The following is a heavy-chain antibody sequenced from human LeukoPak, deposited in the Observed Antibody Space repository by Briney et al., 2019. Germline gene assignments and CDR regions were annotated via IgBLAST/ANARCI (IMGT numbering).Heavy chain of an antibody. CDR2: INSDGSST. D-gene: IGHD3-22*01. J-gene: IGHJ4*02. Sequence: HPGKSLRLSCAASGFTFSSYAMHWVRQAPGKGLVWVSRINSDGSSTSYADSVKGRFTISRDNAKNTLYLQMNSLRAEDTAVYYCARHYYDSSAPFDYWGQGTLVTVSS. V-gene: IGHV3-74*01. CDR1: GFTFSSYA. CDR3: ARHYYDSSAPFDY.